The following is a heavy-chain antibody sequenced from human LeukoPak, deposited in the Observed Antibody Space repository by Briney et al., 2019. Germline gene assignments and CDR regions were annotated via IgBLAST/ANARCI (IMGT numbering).Heavy chain of an antibody. V-gene: IGHV4-59*01. CDR1: GGSISSYY. CDR3: AREGGRYCTNGACYDAFDV. D-gene: IGHD2-8*01. J-gene: IGHJ3*01. CDR2: IYYSGST. Sequence: SETLSLTCTVSGGSISSYYWSWIRQPPGKGLEWIGYIYYSGSTNYNPSLKSRVTISVDTSKNQFSLKLSSVTAADTAVYYCAREGGRYCTNGACYDAFDVWGQGTMVTVSS.